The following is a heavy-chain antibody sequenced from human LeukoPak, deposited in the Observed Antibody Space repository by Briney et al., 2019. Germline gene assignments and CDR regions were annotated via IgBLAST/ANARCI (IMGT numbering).Heavy chain of an antibody. D-gene: IGHD2-2*01. J-gene: IGHJ4*02. CDR2: INSDGNNT. CDR1: GFTFNNNG. V-gene: IGHV3-74*01. CDR3: WVPATAGEDDY. Sequence: GGSLRLSCAASGFTFNNNGMHWVRQAPGKGLVWVSRINSDGNNTNYADSVKGRFTISRDNSKNTLYLQMNSLRAEDTAVYYCWVPATAGEDDYWGQGTLVTVSS.